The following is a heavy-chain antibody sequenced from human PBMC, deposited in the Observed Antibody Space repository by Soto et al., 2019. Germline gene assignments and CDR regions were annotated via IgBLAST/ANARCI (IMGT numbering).Heavy chain of an antibody. CDR3: TKEWGRPLDY. CDR2: ISGSGGNT. D-gene: IGHD7-27*01. Sequence: GSLRLSCAASGLTFSSYAMSWVRQAPGKGLEWVSAISGSGGNTYYADSVTGRFTISRDNSKNTLYLQMNSLRAEDTAVYYCTKEWGRPLDYWGQGTPVTVSS. V-gene: IGHV3-23*01. J-gene: IGHJ4*02. CDR1: GLTFSSYA.